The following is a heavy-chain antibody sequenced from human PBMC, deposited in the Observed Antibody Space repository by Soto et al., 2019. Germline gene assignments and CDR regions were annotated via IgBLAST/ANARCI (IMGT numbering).Heavy chain of an antibody. J-gene: IGHJ3*02. CDR1: GGFVSSGSYY. Sequence: QVQLQQWGAGLLKPSETLSLTCAVYGGFVSSGSYYWSWIRQPPGKGLEWIGEMSHCGGTHFIPSLKSRVTISVDTSKNQFSLKMSSVTAAVTALYYCARVERGTATTVVDAFDIWGPGTMVTVSS. D-gene: IGHD1-1*01. CDR2: MSHCGGT. CDR3: ARVERGTATTVVDAFDI. V-gene: IGHV4-34*01.